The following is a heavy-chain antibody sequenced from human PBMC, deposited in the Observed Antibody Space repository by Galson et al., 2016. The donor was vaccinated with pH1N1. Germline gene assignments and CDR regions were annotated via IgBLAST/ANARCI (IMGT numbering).Heavy chain of an antibody. Sequence: CAISGDSVSSTAAAWNWIRQSPSGGLEWLGRTYYRSRWIYDYAGSVSGRITINPDTSKNQFSLQLSSVTPEDTAVYYCAREGVTESGRWENAFAIWGQGTMVTVS. CDR1: GDSVSSTAAA. D-gene: IGHD1-26*01. J-gene: IGHJ3*02. V-gene: IGHV6-1*01. CDR3: AREGVTESGRWENAFAI. CDR2: TYYRSRWIY.